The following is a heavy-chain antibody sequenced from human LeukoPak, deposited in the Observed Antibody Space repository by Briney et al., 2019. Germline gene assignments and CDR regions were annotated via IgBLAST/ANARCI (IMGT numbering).Heavy chain of an antibody. CDR1: GFTFSNYW. CDR2: IKYDGSDK. V-gene: IGHV3-7*03. CDR3: AKVKDGYTRSGWYFDL. J-gene: IGHJ2*01. Sequence: PGGSLRLSCAASGFTFSNYWMSWVRQAPGKGLEWVANIKYDGSDKHYVDSVKGRFTISRDNTKNSLYLQMNSLRAEDTALYYCAKVKDGYTRSGWYFDLWGRGTLVTVSS. D-gene: IGHD5-24*01.